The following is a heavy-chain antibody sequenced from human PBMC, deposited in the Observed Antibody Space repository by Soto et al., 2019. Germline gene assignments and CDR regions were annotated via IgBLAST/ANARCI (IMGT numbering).Heavy chain of an antibody. CDR2: TYYRSKWYN. Sequence: SQTLSLTCAISGDSVSSNSAAWNWIRQSPSSGLEWLGRTYYRSKWYNDYAVSVKSRITINPDTSKNQFSLQLSSVTPEDTAVYYCARVPRGPHCSSTSCYSWFDPWGQGTLVTVSS. CDR1: GDSVSSNSAA. V-gene: IGHV6-1*01. CDR3: ARVPRGPHCSSTSCYSWFDP. D-gene: IGHD2-2*01. J-gene: IGHJ5*02.